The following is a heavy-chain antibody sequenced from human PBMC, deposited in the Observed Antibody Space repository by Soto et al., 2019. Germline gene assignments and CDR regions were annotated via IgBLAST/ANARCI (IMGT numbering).Heavy chain of an antibody. D-gene: IGHD2-2*01. CDR2: IIPIFATT. CDR3: ASGYCISTSCYGPTDY. J-gene: IGHJ4*02. V-gene: IGHV1-69*12. CDR1: GGTFSSYT. Sequence: QVQLVQSGAEVKKPGSSVKVSCKASGGTFSSYTISWVRQAPGQGLEWMGGIIPIFATTNYAQKFQGRVTITADESSSTAYMELRSLGLEDTAVYYCASGYCISTSCYGPTDYWGQGALVTVSS.